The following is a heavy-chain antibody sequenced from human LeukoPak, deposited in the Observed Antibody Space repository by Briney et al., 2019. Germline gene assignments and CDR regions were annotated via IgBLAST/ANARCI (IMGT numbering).Heavy chain of an antibody. J-gene: IGHJ3*02. Sequence: PGGSLRLSCAASGFTFSSSGMHWVRQAPGKGLEWVAVISYDGSNKYYADSVKGRFTISRDNSKNTLYLQMNSLRAEDTAVYYCARDSGDAFDIWGQGTMVTVSS. CDR3: ARDSGDAFDI. D-gene: IGHD7-27*01. CDR1: GFTFSSSG. CDR2: ISYDGSNK. V-gene: IGHV3-30*03.